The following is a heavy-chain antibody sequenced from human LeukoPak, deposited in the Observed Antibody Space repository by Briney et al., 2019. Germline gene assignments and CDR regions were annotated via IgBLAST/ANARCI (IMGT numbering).Heavy chain of an antibody. CDR3: AKGPYDFWSGLFDY. CDR2: IYKSGSS. Sequence: KPSETLSLTCTVSGGSISSYYWSWIRQPPGKGLEWIGRIYKSGSSNYNPSLKSRVSMSVDSSKNHFSLNLTSVTAEDTAVYYCAKGPYDFWSGLFDYWGQGTLVTVSS. J-gene: IGHJ4*02. CDR1: GGSISSYY. V-gene: IGHV4-4*07. D-gene: IGHD3-3*01.